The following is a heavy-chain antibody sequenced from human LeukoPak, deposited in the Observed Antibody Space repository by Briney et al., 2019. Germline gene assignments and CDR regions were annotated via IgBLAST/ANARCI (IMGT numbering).Heavy chain of an antibody. CDR1: GFTFSNYW. CDR3: ARDWSATNGLDL. V-gene: IGHV3-7*01. CDR2: IRQDGGYQ. Sequence: GGSLRLSCAASGFTFSNYWMNWVRQAPGKGLEWVANIRQDGGYQHYVESVKGRFTISRDNAKNSLYLQMNSLRADDTAVYYCARDWSATNGLDLWGQGTLVTVSS. J-gene: IGHJ5*02. D-gene: IGHD3-3*01.